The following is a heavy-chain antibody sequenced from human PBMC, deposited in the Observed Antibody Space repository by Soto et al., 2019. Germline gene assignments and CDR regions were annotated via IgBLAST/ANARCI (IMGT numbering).Heavy chain of an antibody. CDR1: GFTFSSYS. CDR2: ISSSSSTI. D-gene: IGHD3-3*01. V-gene: IGHV3-48*02. J-gene: IGHJ5*02. Sequence: RGGSLRLSCAASGFTFSSYSMNWVRQAPGKGLEWVSYISSSSSTIYYADSVKGRFTISRDNAKHSLYLQMNSLRDEDTAVYYCARESRFLEWLSLNWFDPWGQGTLVTVSS. CDR3: ARESRFLEWLSLNWFDP.